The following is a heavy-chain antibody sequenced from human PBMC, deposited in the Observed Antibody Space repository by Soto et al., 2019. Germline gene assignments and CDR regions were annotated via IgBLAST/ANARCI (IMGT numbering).Heavy chain of an antibody. CDR2: INAGNGNT. CDR1: GYTFTSYA. V-gene: IGHV1-3*01. Sequence: ASVKVSCKASGYTFTSYAMHWVRQAPGQRLEWMGWINAGNGNTKYSQKFQGRVTITRDTSAGTAYMELSSLRSEDTAVYYCARAHRPSYYYDSSGYSGYFDYWGQGTLVTVSS. CDR3: ARAHRPSYYYDSSGYSGYFDY. J-gene: IGHJ4*02. D-gene: IGHD3-22*01.